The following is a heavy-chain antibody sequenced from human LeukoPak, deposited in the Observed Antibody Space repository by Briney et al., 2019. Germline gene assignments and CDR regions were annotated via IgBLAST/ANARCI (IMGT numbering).Heavy chain of an antibody. CDR3: ARNLGATFSYYYYYGMDV. V-gene: IGHV3-33*01. J-gene: IGHJ6*02. D-gene: IGHD1-26*01. CDR1: GFTFSSYG. CDR2: IWYDGSNK. Sequence: PGGSLRLSCAASGFTFSSYGMHWVRQAPGKGLEWVAVIWYDGSNKYYADSVKGRFTISRDNSENTLYLQMNSLRAEDTAVYYCARNLGATFSYYYYYGMDVWGQGTTVTVSS.